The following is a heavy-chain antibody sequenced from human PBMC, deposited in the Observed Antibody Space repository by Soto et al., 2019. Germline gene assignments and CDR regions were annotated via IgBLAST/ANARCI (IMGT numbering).Heavy chain of an antibody. CDR1: NDSIRRYY. V-gene: IGHV4-59*01. CDR2: AFHTGGT. CDR3: ASSELATLRDTEYFHH. Sequence: QVQLQESGPGLVKPSETLSLTCTVSNDSIRRYYWSWIRQPPGRGLEWIGYAFHTGGTNYNPSLKSRVTISVDSSKCQFARKLTSVTAAYTAGYFCASSELATLRDTEYFHHWGHGTLVTVSS. D-gene: IGHD5-12*01. J-gene: IGHJ1*01.